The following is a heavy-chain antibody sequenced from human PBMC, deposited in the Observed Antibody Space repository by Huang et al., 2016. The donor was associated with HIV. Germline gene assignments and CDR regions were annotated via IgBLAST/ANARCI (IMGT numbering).Heavy chain of an antibody. J-gene: IGHJ3*02. D-gene: IGHD3-9*01. CDR2: IYTSGTT. V-gene: IGHV4-61*09. CDR1: GGSISSGNYY. Sequence: QVQLQESGPGLVKPSQTLSLTCSVSGGSISSGNYYWSWIRQPAGKGLEWIGHIYTSGTTIYNSSLKSRVTISVATSKNQFSLKLSSVTAADMAVYYCARLTGYSTFDIWGHGTVVTVSS. CDR3: ARLTGYSTFDI.